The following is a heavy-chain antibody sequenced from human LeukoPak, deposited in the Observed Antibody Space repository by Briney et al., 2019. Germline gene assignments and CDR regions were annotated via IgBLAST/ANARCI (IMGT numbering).Heavy chain of an antibody. V-gene: IGHV4-59*01. CDR3: ARERGYLDAFDI. D-gene: IGHD3-3*01. CDR1: GGSISSYY. J-gene: IGHJ3*02. CDR2: IYYSGST. Sequence: SETLSLTCTVSGGSISSYYWSWIRQPPGKGLEWIGYIYYSGSTNYNPSLKSRVTISVDTSKNQFSLKLSSVTAADTAVYYCARERGYLDAFDIWGQGTMVTVSS.